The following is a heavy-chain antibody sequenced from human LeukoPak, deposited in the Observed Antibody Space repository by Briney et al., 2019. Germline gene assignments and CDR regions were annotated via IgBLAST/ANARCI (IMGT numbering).Heavy chain of an antibody. Sequence: GGSLRLSCAASGFTFSTYWMHWVRQAPGKGLEWVSSISGSSTYIYYADSVKGRCTISRDNAKNSLYLQMNSLRAEDTAVYYCARDKRGANWFDPWGQGTLVTVSS. CDR1: GFTFSTYW. D-gene: IGHD1-26*01. J-gene: IGHJ5*02. CDR3: ARDKRGANWFDP. V-gene: IGHV3-21*01. CDR2: ISGSSTYI.